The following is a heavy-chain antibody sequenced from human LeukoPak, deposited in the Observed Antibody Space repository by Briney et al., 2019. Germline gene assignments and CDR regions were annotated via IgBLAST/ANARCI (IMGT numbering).Heavy chain of an antibody. Sequence: SETLSLTCTVSGGSISSYYWSWIRQPPGKGLEWIGYIYYSGSTNYNPSLKSRVTISVDTSKNQFSLKLSSVTAADTAVYYCARGGSSWYRGSFQHWGQGTLVTVSS. D-gene: IGHD6-13*01. CDR1: GGSISSYY. CDR3: ARGGSSWYRGSFQH. CDR2: IYYSGST. V-gene: IGHV4-59*08. J-gene: IGHJ1*01.